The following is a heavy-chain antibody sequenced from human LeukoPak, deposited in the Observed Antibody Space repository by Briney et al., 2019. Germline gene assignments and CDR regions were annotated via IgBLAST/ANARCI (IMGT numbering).Heavy chain of an antibody. CDR1: GYTFTSYG. D-gene: IGHD6-13*01. Sequence: ASVKVSCKASGYTFTSYGISWVRQAPGQGLEWMGWISAYNGNTNYAQKLQGRVTMTTDTSTSTAYMEVRSLRSDDTAVYYCARAGIAAAGRGNFDYWGQGTLVTVST. CDR3: ARAGIAAAGRGNFDY. J-gene: IGHJ4*02. CDR2: ISAYNGNT. V-gene: IGHV1-18*01.